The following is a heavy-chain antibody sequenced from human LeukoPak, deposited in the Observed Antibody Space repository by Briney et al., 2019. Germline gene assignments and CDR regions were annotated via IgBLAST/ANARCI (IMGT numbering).Heavy chain of an antibody. CDR1: GFTFSTYW. Sequence: SGGSLRLSCAASGFTFSTYWMSWVRQAPGKGLEWVVNINQDGSEQYYVDSVKGRFTISRDNTKNSLYLQMNSLRAEDTAVYYCARVGYCSTTSCYWRAFDYWGQGTLVTVSS. CDR3: ARVGYCSTTSCYWRAFDY. D-gene: IGHD2-2*01. V-gene: IGHV3-7*01. CDR2: INQDGSEQ. J-gene: IGHJ4*02.